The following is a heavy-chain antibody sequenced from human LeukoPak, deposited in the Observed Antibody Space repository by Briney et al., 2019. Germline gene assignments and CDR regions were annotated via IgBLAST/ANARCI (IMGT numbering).Heavy chain of an antibody. Sequence: TGGSLRPSCAASGFTFSSYSMNWVRQAPGKGLEWVSSISSSSSYIYYADSVKGRFTISRDNAENSLYLQMNSLRAEDTAVYYCASVIWSGYPTGDYWGQGTLVIVSS. CDR2: ISSSSSYI. J-gene: IGHJ4*02. D-gene: IGHD3-3*01. CDR3: ASVIWSGYPTGDY. V-gene: IGHV3-21*01. CDR1: GFTFSSYS.